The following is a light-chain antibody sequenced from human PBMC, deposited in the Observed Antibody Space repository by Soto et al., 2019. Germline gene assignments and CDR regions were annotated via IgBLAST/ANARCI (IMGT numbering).Light chain of an antibody. CDR1: QDISSW. J-gene: IGKJ3*01. CDR3: QQDISFPFT. V-gene: IGKV1-12*01. Sequence: DIQMTQSPSSVSASVGDRVTITCRASQDISSWVAWYQQRPGKAPELLIFDASILQSGVPSRFSGSGSGTDFTLTINSLQPEDFGTYYWQQDISFPFTFGPGTKVHV. CDR2: DAS.